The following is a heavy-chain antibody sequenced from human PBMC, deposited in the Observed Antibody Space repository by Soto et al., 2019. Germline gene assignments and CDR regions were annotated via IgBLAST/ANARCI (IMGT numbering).Heavy chain of an antibody. J-gene: IGHJ4*02. D-gene: IGHD2-15*01. CDR3: ARAVVYYFDY. CDR1: GFTFSSYS. V-gene: IGHV3-21*01. Sequence: PGGSLRLCCAASGFTFSSYSMNWVRQAPGKGLEWVSSMSSSSSYIYYADSVKGRFTISRDNAENSLYLQMNSLRAEDTAVYYCARAVVYYFDYWGQGTLVTVSS. CDR2: MSSSSSYI.